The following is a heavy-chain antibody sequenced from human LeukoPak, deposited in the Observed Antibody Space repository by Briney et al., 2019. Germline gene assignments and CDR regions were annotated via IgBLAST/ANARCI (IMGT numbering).Heavy chain of an antibody. CDR3: ARETTVVTPGRSDVFDI. V-gene: IGHV4-59*11. J-gene: IGHJ3*02. Sequence: SETLSLTCTVSGGSISSHYWNWILQPRGKGLEWIGYIYYSGSTNCNPSLKSRVTISVDTSKNQFSLKLSSVTAADTAVYYCARETTVVTPGRSDVFDIWGQGTMVTVSS. CDR2: IYYSGST. D-gene: IGHD4-23*01. CDR1: GGSISSHY.